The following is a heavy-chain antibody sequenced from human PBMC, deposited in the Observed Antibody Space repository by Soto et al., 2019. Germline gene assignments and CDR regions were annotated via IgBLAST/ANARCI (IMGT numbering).Heavy chain of an antibody. CDR1: SGSFSGYY. V-gene: IGHV4-34*01. D-gene: IGHD3-3*01. Sequence: TSETLSLTCAVYSGSFSGYYWSWIHQPPGKGLEWIGEINHSGSTNYNPSLKSRVTISVDTSKNQFSLKLSSVTAADTAVYYCARRVRFLEGGVHYYYYMDVWGKGTTVTVSS. J-gene: IGHJ6*03. CDR3: ARRVRFLEGGVHYYYYMDV. CDR2: INHSGST.